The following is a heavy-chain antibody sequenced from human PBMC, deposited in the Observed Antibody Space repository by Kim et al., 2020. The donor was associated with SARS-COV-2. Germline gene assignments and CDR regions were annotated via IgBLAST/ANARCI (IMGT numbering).Heavy chain of an antibody. V-gene: IGHV5-51*01. J-gene: IGHJ5*02. CDR3: ARRRAWFGELAGNWFDP. D-gene: IGHD3-10*01. CDR2: IYPNDSNT. CDR1: GYSFISYW. Sequence: VESLKISCKGSGYSFISYWIAWVRQMPGKGLEWMAMIYPNDSNTRYSPSFQGQVTISADKSISTAYLQWSSLKASDTAMYYCARRRAWFGELAGNWFDPWGQGTLVTVSS.